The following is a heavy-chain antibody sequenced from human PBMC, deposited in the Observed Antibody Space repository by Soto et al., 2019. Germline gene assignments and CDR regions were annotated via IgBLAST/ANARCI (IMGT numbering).Heavy chain of an antibody. CDR2: ISYDGSNK. J-gene: IGHJ6*02. CDR1: GFTFSSYG. V-gene: IGHV3-30*18. D-gene: IGHD3-10*01. Sequence: GGSLRLSCAASGFTFSSYGMHWVRRAPGKGLEWVAVISYDGSNKYYADSVKGRFTISRDNSKNTLYLQMNSLRAEDTAVYYCAKGSAVDYYGSGSSSPYYYYYGMDVWGQGTTVTVSS. CDR3: AKGSAVDYYGSGSSSPYYYYYGMDV.